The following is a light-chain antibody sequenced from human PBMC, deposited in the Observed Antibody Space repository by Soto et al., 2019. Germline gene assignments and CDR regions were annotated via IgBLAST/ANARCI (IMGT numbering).Light chain of an antibody. Sequence: EVALMQPPDTLSLSPGERATLSCRASESISSHYIAWYQHKPGQAPRLLIFGASTRATGIPDRFSGSWSGTDFTLTISRLEPEDFAMYYCQNFGDSPFTFGPGTKVDIK. CDR3: QNFGDSPFT. CDR2: GAS. CDR1: ESISSHY. V-gene: IGKV3-20*01. J-gene: IGKJ3*01.